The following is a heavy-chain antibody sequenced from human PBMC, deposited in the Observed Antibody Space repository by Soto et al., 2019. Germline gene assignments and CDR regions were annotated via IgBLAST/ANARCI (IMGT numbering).Heavy chain of an antibody. J-gene: IGHJ3*02. CDR2: IKQDGSEK. CDR3: ARSLYYYGSGRYYKDAFDI. CDR1: GFTXSSYW. Sequence: GGCLRLSCAASGFTXSSYWMSWVCQAQGKGLEWVANIKQDGSEKYYVDSVKGRFTISRDNAKNSLYLQMNSLRAEDTAVYYCARSLYYYGSGRYYKDAFDISGQGTMVTVSS. D-gene: IGHD3-10*01. V-gene: IGHV3-7*05.